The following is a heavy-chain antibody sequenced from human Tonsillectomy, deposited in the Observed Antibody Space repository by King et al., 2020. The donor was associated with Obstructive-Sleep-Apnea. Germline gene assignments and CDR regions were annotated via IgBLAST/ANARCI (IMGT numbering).Heavy chain of an antibody. CDR3: ARGRAL. Sequence: QLQESGPGLVKPSETLSLTCNVSGGSISSGNYYWGWIRQPPGKWLEWIGNFYNSGSTYYNPSLNSRVTISVDTAKNQFSLKLSSVTAADTAVYYCARGRALWGQGTMVTVSS. J-gene: IGHJ3*01. CDR1: GGSISSGNYY. CDR2: FYNSGST. V-gene: IGHV4-39*07.